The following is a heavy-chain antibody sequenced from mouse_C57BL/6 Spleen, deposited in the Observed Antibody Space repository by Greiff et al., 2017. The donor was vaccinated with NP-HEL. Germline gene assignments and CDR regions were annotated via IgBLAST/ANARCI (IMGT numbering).Heavy chain of an antibody. Sequence: VKLQQPGAELVKPGASVKLSCKASGYTFTSYWMQWVKQRPGQGLEWIGEIDPSDSYTNYNQKFKGKATLTVDTSSSTAYMQLSSLTSEDSAVYYCAAAAYWGQGTLVTVSA. CDR2: IDPSDSYT. CDR3: AAAAY. J-gene: IGHJ3*01. CDR1: GYTFTSYW. V-gene: IGHV1-50*01. D-gene: IGHD6-1*01.